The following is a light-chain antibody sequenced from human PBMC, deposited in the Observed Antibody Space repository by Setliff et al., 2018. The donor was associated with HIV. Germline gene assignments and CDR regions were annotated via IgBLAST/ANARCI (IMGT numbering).Light chain of an antibody. V-gene: IGKV4-1*01. Sequence: DIVLTQSPDSLSVSLGERATINCKASQSVLSSFNNKHYLGWYQQKPGKAPKLLLSAASRLESGVPPRFRGSGSGTAFTLTIATLQPDDFAVYYCQQFYGARITFGGGTKVDIK. CDR1: QSVLSSFNNKHY. CDR3: QQFYGARIT. CDR2: AAS. J-gene: IGKJ4*01.